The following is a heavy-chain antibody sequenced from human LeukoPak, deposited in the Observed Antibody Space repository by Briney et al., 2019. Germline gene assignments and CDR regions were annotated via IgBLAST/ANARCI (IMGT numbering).Heavy chain of an antibody. D-gene: IGHD5-18*01. CDR2: INHSGST. V-gene: IGHV4-34*01. CDR1: GGSFSGYY. CDR3: AVGNSWIQLWL. J-gene: IGHJ4*02. Sequence: PSETLSLTCAVYGGSFSGYYWSWIRQPPGKGLEWIGEINHSGSTNYNPSLKSRVTISVDTSKNQFSLKLSSVTAADTAVYYCAVGNSWIQLWLWGQGTLVTVSS.